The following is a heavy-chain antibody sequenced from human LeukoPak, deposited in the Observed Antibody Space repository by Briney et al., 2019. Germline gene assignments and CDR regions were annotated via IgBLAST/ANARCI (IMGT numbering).Heavy chain of an antibody. CDR2: IRYDGSNK. D-gene: IGHD3-10*01. CDR3: AKESMWFGESNPFDY. V-gene: IGHV3-30*02. Sequence: GGSLRLSCAASGFTFSSYGMHWVRQAPGKGLEWVAFIRYDGSNKYYADSVKGRFTISRDNSKNTLYVQMNSLRAEDTAVYYCAKESMWFGESNPFDYWGQGTLVTVS. CDR1: GFTFSSYG. J-gene: IGHJ4*02.